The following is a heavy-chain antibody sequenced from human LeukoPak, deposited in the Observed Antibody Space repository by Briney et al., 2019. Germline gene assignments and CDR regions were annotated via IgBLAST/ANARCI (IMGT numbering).Heavy chain of an antibody. D-gene: IGHD3-10*01. Sequence: SETPSLTCTVSGGSISSYYWSWIRQPAGKGLEWIGRMYTSGSTNYNPSLKSRVTMSVDTSKNQFSLKLSSVTAADTAVYYCAREGDGLCFGEHHFDYWGQGTLVTVSS. CDR1: GGSISSYY. CDR3: AREGDGLCFGEHHFDY. J-gene: IGHJ4*02. V-gene: IGHV4-4*07. CDR2: MYTSGST.